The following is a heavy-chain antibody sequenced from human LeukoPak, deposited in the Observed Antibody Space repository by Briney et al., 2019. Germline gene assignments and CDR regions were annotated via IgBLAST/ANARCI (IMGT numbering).Heavy chain of an antibody. CDR2: IYWDDDK. D-gene: IGHD3-22*01. V-gene: IGHV2-5*02. Sequence: SGPTLVKPTQTLTLTCTFSGFSLSTSGVGVGWIRQPPGKALQWLAFIYWDDDKRYSPSLKSRLTITKDTSKNQVVLTMTSMDPVDTATYYCAHGFNYYDSHPIVPFDYWGQGTLVTVSS. CDR3: AHGFNYYDSHPIVPFDY. J-gene: IGHJ4*02. CDR1: GFSLSTSGVG.